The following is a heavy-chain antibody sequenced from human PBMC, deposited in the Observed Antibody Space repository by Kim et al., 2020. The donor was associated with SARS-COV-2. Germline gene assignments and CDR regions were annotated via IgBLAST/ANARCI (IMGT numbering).Heavy chain of an antibody. CDR3: ARGYCSSTSCYFRVYYFD. J-gene: IGHJ4*01. V-gene: IGHV4-34*01. Sequence: SETLSLTCAVYGGSFSGYYWSWIRQPPGKGLEWIGEINHSGSTNYNPSLKSRVTISVDTSKNQFSLKLSSVTAADTAVYYCARGYCSSTSCYFRVYYFD. D-gene: IGHD2-2*01. CDR1: GGSFSGYY. CDR2: INHSGST.